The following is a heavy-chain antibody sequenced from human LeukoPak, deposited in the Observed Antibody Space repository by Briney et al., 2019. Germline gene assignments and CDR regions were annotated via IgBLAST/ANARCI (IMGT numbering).Heavy chain of an antibody. Sequence: GGSLRLSCAASGFTFSSYGMHWVRQAPGKGLEWVAVIWYDGSNKYYADSVKGRFTISRDNSKNTLHLQMNSLRAEDTAVYYCARDYCSGGSCYSSFDYWGQGTLVTVSS. CDR2: IWYDGSNK. J-gene: IGHJ4*02. V-gene: IGHV3-33*01. CDR3: ARDYCSGGSCYSSFDY. D-gene: IGHD2-15*01. CDR1: GFTFSSYG.